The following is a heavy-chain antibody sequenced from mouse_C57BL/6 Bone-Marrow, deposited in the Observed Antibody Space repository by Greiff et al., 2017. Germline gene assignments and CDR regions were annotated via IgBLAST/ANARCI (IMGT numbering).Heavy chain of an antibody. Sequence: VQLQQSGAELVRPGASVKLSCTASGFNIKDDYLHWVKQRPEQGLEWIGWIDPENGDTEYASKFQGKATITADTSSNPAYLQLSSLTSEDTAVYYCTSPGGYFDYWGQGTTLTVSS. CDR3: TSPGGYFDY. J-gene: IGHJ2*01. V-gene: IGHV14-4*01. CDR2: IDPENGDT. CDR1: GFNIKDDY.